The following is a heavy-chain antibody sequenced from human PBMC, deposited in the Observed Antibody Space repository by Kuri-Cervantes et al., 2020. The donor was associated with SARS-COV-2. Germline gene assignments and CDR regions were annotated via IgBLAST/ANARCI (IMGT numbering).Heavy chain of an antibody. CDR3: AKDLTIAVAGFNWYFDL. D-gene: IGHD6-19*01. Sequence: GESLKISCAASGFTFTSYSMTWVRQAPGKGLEWVPAISGSGGSTYYADSVKGRFTISRDNSKNTLYLQMNSLRAEDTAVYYCAKDLTIAVAGFNWYFDLWGRGTLVTVSS. CDR1: GFTFTSYS. J-gene: IGHJ2*01. V-gene: IGHV3-23*01. CDR2: ISGSGGST.